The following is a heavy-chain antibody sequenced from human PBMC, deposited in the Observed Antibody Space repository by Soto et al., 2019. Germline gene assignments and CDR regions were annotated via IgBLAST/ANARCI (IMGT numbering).Heavy chain of an antibody. CDR3: AKDPAHSGSPYFDY. Sequence: QPGGSLRLSCAGSGFNFGRYALHWVRQAPGKGLEWLAVISYDGNEKYFSDSVKGRFSISRHNFENTVYLQMNSLRTDDTAVYFCAKDPAHSGSPYFDYWGKGILVTVSS. CDR2: ISYDGNEK. D-gene: IGHD1-26*01. J-gene: IGHJ4*02. V-gene: IGHV3-30*18. CDR1: GFNFGRYA.